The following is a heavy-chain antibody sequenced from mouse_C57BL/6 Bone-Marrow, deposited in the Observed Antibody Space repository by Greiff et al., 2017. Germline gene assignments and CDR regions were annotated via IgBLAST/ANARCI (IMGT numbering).Heavy chain of an antibody. CDR2: IYPGDGDT. V-gene: IGHV1-82*01. Sequence: QVQLKASGPELVKPGASVKISCKASGYAFSSSWMNWVKQRPGTGLEWIGRIYPGDGDTNYNGKFKGKATLTADKSSSTAYMQLSSLTSEDSAVYFCARGGAWFAYWGQGTLVTVSA. CDR1: GYAFSSSW. CDR3: ARGGAWFAY. J-gene: IGHJ3*01.